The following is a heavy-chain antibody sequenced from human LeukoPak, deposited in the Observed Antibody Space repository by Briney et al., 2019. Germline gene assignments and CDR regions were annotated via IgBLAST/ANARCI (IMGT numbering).Heavy chain of an antibody. V-gene: IGHV4-39*01. D-gene: IGHD6-19*01. CDR3: ARRTSIAVAGTFDY. J-gene: IGHJ4*02. CDR1: GGSISSSSYY. CDR2: IYYSGST. Sequence: PSETLSLTCTVSGGSISSSSYYWGWIRQPPGKGLEWIGSIYYSGSTYYNPSLKSRVTISVDTSKNQFSLKLSSVTAADTAVYYCARRTSIAVAGTFDYWGQGTLVTVSS.